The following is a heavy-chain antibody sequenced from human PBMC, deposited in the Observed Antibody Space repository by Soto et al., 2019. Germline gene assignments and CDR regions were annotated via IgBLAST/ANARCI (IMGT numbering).Heavy chain of an antibody. CDR2: ILPIIGVT. Sequence: QVQLVQSGAEVKRPGSSVKVSCESSGDTFNSYVISWVRQAPGQGLEWMGGILPIIGVTHYAQKFQGRVTISALSSTGTAYMELANLGFEDTALYYCASESLGAKGADHWGQGTLVTVSS. V-gene: IGHV1-69*17. J-gene: IGHJ4*02. CDR3: ASESLGAKGADH. D-gene: IGHD3-16*01. CDR1: GDTFNSYV.